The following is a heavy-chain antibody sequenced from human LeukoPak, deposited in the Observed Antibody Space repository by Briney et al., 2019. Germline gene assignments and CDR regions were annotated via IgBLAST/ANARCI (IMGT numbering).Heavy chain of an antibody. CDR3: ARYHRSSHDY. D-gene: IGHD6-6*01. J-gene: IGHJ4*02. CDR1: GFSVSSYH. CDR2: SYNGGGT. Sequence: PGGSLRLSCAASGFSVSSYHMSWVRQAPGKGLEWVSISYNGGGTHYADSVKGRFTISRDNSKNTLDLQMNSLRAEDTAVYYCARYHRSSHDYWGQGTLVTVST. V-gene: IGHV3-53*01.